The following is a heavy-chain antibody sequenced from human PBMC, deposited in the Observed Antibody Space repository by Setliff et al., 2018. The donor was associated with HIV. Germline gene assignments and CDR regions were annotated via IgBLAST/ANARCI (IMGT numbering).Heavy chain of an antibody. CDR3: AKTLPTLYPPHDYYFAMDV. Sequence: PSETLSLTCTVSGGSISSSSYYWGWVRQPPGKGLEWVSVISGSGDSTFYADSLKGRFTISRDNSKNTLYLQMNSLRAEDTAVYYCAKTLPTLYPPHDYYFAMDVWGQGTTVTVSS. J-gene: IGHJ6*02. CDR1: GGSISSSSYY. CDR2: ISGSGDST. V-gene: IGHV3-23*01. D-gene: IGHD2-15*01.